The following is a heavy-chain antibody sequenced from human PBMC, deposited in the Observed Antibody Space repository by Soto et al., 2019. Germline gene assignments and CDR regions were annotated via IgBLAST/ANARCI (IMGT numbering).Heavy chain of an antibody. CDR3: AIGLHYYDGSGYYFP. D-gene: IGHD3-22*01. CDR2: ISSSSSYI. CDR1: GFTFSSYW. Sequence: GGSLRLSCEASGFTFSSYWMHWVRQAPGKGLVWVSSISSSSSYIYYADSVKGRFTISRDNAKNSLYLQMNSLRAEDTAVYYCAIGLHYYDGSGYYFPWGQGTLVTVYS. J-gene: IGHJ1*01. V-gene: IGHV3-21*01.